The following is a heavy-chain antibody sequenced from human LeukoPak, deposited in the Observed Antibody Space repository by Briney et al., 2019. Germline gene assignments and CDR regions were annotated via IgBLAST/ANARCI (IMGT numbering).Heavy chain of an antibody. Sequence: SQTLSLTCAISGDSVSNNSAAWNWIRPSPSRGLEWLGRTFYWSKWYNDYAVSVKSRITSNPDTSKNQFSLPVNSGTPEDTAVYYCASAPTPIIAVAGSFDYWGQGTLVTVSS. CDR1: GDSVSNNSAA. V-gene: IGHV6-1*01. J-gene: IGHJ4*02. CDR3: ASAPTPIIAVAGSFDY. D-gene: IGHD6-19*01. CDR2: TFYWSKWYN.